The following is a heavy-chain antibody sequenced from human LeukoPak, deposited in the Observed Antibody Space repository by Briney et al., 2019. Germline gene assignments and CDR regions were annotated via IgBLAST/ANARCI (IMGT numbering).Heavy chain of an antibody. J-gene: IGHJ6*03. CDR2: ITTTGSSI. V-gene: IGHV3-11*04. CDR1: GFTFSDYY. Sequence: GGSLRLSCAASGFTFSDYYMSWIRQAPGKGLEWVSYITTTGSSIYYADSVKGRFTISRDNTKNSLYLQMNSLRAEDTAVYYCKLEPLPNYYYYYMDVWGKGATVTVSS. D-gene: IGHD1-1*01. CDR3: KLEPLPNYYYYYMDV.